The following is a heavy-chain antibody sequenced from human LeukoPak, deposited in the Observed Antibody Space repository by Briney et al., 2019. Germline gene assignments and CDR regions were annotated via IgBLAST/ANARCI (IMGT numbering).Heavy chain of an antibody. J-gene: IGHJ5*02. CDR3: ARDTRGYSGYEPTNWFDP. CDR1: GGSISSYY. V-gene: IGHV4-59*01. CDR2: IYYSGST. Sequence: SETLSLTCTVSGGSISSYYWSWIRQPPGKGLEWIGYIYYSGSTNYNPSLKSRVTISVDTSKNQFSLKLSSVTAADTAVYYCARDTRGYSGYEPTNWFDPWGQGTLVIVSS. D-gene: IGHD5-12*01.